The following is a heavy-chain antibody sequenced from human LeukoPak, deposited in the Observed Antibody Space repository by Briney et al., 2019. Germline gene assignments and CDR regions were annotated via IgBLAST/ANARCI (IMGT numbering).Heavy chain of an antibody. CDR3: TKDRYYYGSGSYSGNY. CDR1: GFTFSSHA. Sequence: GGSLRLSCAASGFTFSSHALSWVRQAPGKGLEWVSAISGSGGSTYYADSVKGRFTISRDNSKNTLYLQMNSLRAEDTAVYYCTKDRYYYGSGSYSGNYWGQGTLVTVSS. J-gene: IGHJ4*02. CDR2: ISGSGGST. D-gene: IGHD3-10*01. V-gene: IGHV3-23*01.